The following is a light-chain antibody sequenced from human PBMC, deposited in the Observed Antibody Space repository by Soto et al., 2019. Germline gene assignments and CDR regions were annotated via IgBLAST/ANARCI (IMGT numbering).Light chain of an antibody. CDR1: QSVSNNY. CDR3: QHYGSSGT. CDR2: GAS. J-gene: IGKJ1*01. V-gene: IGKV3-20*01. Sequence: EIVMTQSPATLSVSPGERATLSCRASQSVSNNYLAWYQQKPGQAPRLLIYGASNRATGIPDRFSGSGSGTDFTLTISRLEPEDFAVYYCQHYGSSGTFGQGTKVDIK.